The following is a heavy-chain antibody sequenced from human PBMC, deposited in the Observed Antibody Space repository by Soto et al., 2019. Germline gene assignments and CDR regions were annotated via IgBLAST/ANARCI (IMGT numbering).Heavy chain of an antibody. D-gene: IGHD1-26*01. CDR1: GYTFTSYA. V-gene: IGHV1-3*01. CDR3: AIQLSGSYYYYGMDV. CDR2: INAGNGNT. J-gene: IGHJ6*02. Sequence: ASVKVSCKASGYTFTSYAMHWVRQAPGQRLEWMGWINAGNGNTKYSQKFQGRVTITMDTSASTAYMELSSLRSEDTALYYCAIQLSGSYYYYGMDVWGQGTTVTVSS.